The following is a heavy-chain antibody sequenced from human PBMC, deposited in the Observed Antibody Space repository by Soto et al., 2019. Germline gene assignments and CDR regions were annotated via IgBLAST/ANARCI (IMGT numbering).Heavy chain of an antibody. CDR2: ISAYNGNT. CDR3: ARDFPANFDWLLFDY. V-gene: IGHV1-18*01. CDR1: GYTFTSYG. J-gene: IGHJ4*02. Sequence: ASVKVSCKASGYTFTSYGISWVRQAPGQGLEWMGWISAYNGNTNYAQKLQGRVTMTTDTSTSTAYMELRSLRSDDTAVYYCARDFPANFDWLLFDYWGQGTLVTVSS. D-gene: IGHD3-9*01.